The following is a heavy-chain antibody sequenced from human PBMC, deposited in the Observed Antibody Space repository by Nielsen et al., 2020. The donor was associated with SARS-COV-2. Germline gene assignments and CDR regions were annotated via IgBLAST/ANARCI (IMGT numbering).Heavy chain of an antibody. V-gene: IGHV4-34*01. Sequence: SETLSLTCAVYGGSFSGYYWSWIRQPPGKGLEWIGEIKHSGSTNYNPSLKSRVTISVDTSKNQFSLKLSSVTAADTAVYYCARGGYRWYYYYGMDVWGQGTTVTVSS. D-gene: IGHD5-18*01. J-gene: IGHJ6*02. CDR1: GGSFSGYY. CDR3: ARGGYRWYYYYGMDV. CDR2: IKHSGST.